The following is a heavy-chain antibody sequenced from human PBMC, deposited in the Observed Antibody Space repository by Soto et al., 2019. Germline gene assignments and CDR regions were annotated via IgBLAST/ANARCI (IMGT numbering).Heavy chain of an antibody. Sequence: QVQLVQSGAEVKKPGASVQVSCRASGYTFTSYYIHWVRQAPGQGLEWMGIIRPSGGSTSYAQKFQGRLPMTSDTSTSTVYMELSSLRSEDTAVYYCARDVGLWSAKDALDIWGQGTMVTVSS. CDR1: GYTFTSYY. J-gene: IGHJ3*02. CDR3: ARDVGLWSAKDALDI. D-gene: IGHD3-3*01. CDR2: IRPSGGST. V-gene: IGHV1-46*01.